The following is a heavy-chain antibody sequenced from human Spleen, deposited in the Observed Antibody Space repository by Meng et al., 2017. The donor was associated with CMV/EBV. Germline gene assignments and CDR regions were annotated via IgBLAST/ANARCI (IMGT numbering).Heavy chain of an antibody. CDR1: GFTFSSYS. CDR2: ISSSSTI. Sequence: GGSLRLSCVASGFTFSSYSMNWVRQAPGKGLEWVSYISSSSTIYYADSVKGRFTISRDNAKNSLYLQMNSLRAEDTAVYYCARVDSRYYGMDVWGQGTTVTISS. J-gene: IGHJ6*02. CDR3: ARVDSRYYGMDV. D-gene: IGHD6-13*01. V-gene: IGHV3-48*04.